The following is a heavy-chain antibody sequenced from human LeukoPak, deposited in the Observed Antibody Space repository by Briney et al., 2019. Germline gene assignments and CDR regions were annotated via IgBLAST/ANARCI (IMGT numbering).Heavy chain of an antibody. D-gene: IGHD4/OR15-4a*01. CDR2: ISSSSSTT. J-gene: IGHJ4*02. Sequence: GGSLRLSCAASGFTFSSYSINWVRQAPGKGLEWVSYISSSSSTTYYADSVKGRFTISRDTAKNSLYLQMNSLRAEETAVYYCANPCAHRCWSFGYWGPGTLVTVSS. CDR3: ANPCAHRCWSFGY. V-gene: IGHV3-48*04. CDR1: GFTFSSYS.